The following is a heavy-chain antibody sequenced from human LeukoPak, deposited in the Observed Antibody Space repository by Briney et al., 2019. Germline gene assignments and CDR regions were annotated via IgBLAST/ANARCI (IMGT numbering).Heavy chain of an antibody. V-gene: IGHV1-2*02. CDR3: ARSSSGGATTAFDY. CDR2: INPNSGGT. Sequence: ASVKVSCKASGYTFTGYYMHWVRQAPGQGLEWMGWINPNSGGTNYAQKFQGRVTMTRDTSISTAYMELSRLRSDDTAVYYCARSSSGGATTAFDYWGQGTLVTVSS. D-gene: IGHD1-1*01. CDR1: GYTFTGYY. J-gene: IGHJ4*02.